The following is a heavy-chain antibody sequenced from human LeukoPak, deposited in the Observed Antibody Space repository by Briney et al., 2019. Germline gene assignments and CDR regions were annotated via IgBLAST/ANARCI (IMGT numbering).Heavy chain of an antibody. CDR2: TYYRSKWYN. Sequence: SQTLSLTCAIPGDSVSSNSATWNWIRQSPLRGLEWLGRTYYRSKWYNDYAVSVKSRVTINPDTSKNQFSLQLNSVTPEDTAVYYCARDKGGRGSAFDIWGQGTMVTVSS. D-gene: IGHD2-15*01. J-gene: IGHJ3*02. CDR3: ARDKGGRGSAFDI. CDR1: GDSVSSNSAT. V-gene: IGHV6-1*01.